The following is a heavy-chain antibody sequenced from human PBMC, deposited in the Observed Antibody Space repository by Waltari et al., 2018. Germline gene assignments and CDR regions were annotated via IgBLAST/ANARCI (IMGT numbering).Heavy chain of an antibody. V-gene: IGHV4-39*01. J-gene: IGHJ5*01. CDR3: AGQNVLTHVGEAQPNWFDF. CDR1: GASVTNASFY. Sequence: QLQLPESCPRLVKPSESLSLICTDSGASVTNASFYSAWIRQPPGRALEWIATAYFRRTTYHNRSLKSRVTISIETAKRQLSLRLTSVTAADTAVYYWAGQNVLTHVGEAQPNWFDFWGQGIPVTVSS. CDR2: AYFRRTT. D-gene: IGHD2-21*01.